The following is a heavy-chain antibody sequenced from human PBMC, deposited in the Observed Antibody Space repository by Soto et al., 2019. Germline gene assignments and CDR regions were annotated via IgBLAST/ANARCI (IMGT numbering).Heavy chain of an antibody. CDR2: IYYSGST. V-gene: IGHV4-31*03. CDR3: ARDIRYCSGGSCYSYWFDP. J-gene: IGHJ5*02. CDR1: GGSISSGGYY. D-gene: IGHD2-15*01. Sequence: SETLSLTCTVSGGSISSGGYYWSWIRQHPGKGLEWIGYIYYSGSTYYNPSLKSRVTISVDTSKNQFSLKLSSVTAADTAVYYCARDIRYCSGGSCYSYWFDPWGQGTLVTVSS.